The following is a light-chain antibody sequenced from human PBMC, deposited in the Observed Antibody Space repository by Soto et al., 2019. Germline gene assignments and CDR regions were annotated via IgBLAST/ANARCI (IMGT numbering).Light chain of an antibody. J-gene: IGLJ3*02. Sequence: QSVLTQPASVSGSPGQSITISCTGTSSDVGGYNYVSWNQQHPGKAPKLMIYEVSNRPSGVSNRFSGSKSGNTASLTISGLQAEDEADYYCSSYTSSNTLLFGGGTKLTVL. CDR3: SSYTSSNTLL. CDR2: EVS. CDR1: SSDVGGYNY. V-gene: IGLV2-14*01.